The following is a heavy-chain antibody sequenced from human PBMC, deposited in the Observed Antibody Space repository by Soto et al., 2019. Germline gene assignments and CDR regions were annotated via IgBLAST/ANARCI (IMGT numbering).Heavy chain of an antibody. J-gene: IGHJ5*02. CDR3: ARSAPSEYSGYGLVGWFDP. CDR1: GGSISSYY. D-gene: IGHD5-12*01. CDR2: IYYSGST. Sequence: QSQTLSLTCTVSGGSISSYYWSWLRQPPGKGLEWIGYIYYSGSTNYNPSLKSRVTISVDTSKNQFSLKLSSVTAADTAVYYCARSAPSEYSGYGLVGWFDPWGQGTLVTVSS. V-gene: IGHV4-59*01.